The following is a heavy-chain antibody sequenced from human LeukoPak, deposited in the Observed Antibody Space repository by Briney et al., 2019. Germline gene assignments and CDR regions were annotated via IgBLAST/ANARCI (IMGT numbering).Heavy chain of an antibody. Sequence: GGSLRLSCVASGFTFRSYAMTWVRQAPGKGLEWVSAISGAGDSMYYIDSVKGRFTISRDNSKNTLYLQMYSLRAEDTAVYYCVKDRFGDFSFDSWGQGTLVTVSS. D-gene: IGHD4-17*01. CDR1: GFTFRSYA. CDR2: ISGAGDSM. J-gene: IGHJ4*02. CDR3: VKDRFGDFSFDS. V-gene: IGHV3-23*02.